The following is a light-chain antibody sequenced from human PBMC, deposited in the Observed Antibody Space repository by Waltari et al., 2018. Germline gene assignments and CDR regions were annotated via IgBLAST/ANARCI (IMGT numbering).Light chain of an antibody. Sequence: QSALTQPASVSGPPGQSITISCTGTSSDVCFYNYSSWYQQPPGKAPKLIIYDVSERPSGVSDRFSGSKSGNTASLTISGLQAEDESDYYCNSYAGSSSWVFGGGTKLTVL. CDR3: NSYAGSSSWV. CDR1: SSDVCFYNY. J-gene: IGLJ3*02. V-gene: IGLV2-14*01. CDR2: DVS.